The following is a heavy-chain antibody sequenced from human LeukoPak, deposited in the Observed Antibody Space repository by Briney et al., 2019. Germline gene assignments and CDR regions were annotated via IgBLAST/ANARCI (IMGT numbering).Heavy chain of an antibody. V-gene: IGHV3-11*04. D-gene: IGHD3-9*01. CDR2: ISSSGSTI. CDR1: GFTFSDYY. J-gene: IGHJ4*02. Sequence: GGSLRLSCAASGFTFSDYYMSWIRQAPGKGLERVSYISSSGSTIYYADSVKGRFTISRDNAKNSLYLQMNSLRAEDTAVYYCARRGLRYFDWLLQPFDYWGQGTLVTVSS. CDR3: ARRGLRYFDWLLQPFDY.